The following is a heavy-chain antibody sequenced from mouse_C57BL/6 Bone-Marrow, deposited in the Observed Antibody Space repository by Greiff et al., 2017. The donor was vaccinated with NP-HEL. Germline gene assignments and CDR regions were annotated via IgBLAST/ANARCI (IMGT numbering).Heavy chain of an antibody. CDR1: GYTFTDYY. V-gene: IGHV1-19*01. CDR3: ARLGYYGTPIAY. Sequence: VQLQQSGPVLVKPGASVKMSCKASGYTFTDYYMNWVKQSHGKSLEWIGVINPYNGGTSYNQKFKGKATLTVDKSSSTAYMELNSLTSADSAVYYCARLGYYGTPIAYWGQGTLVTVSA. CDR2: INPYNGGT. D-gene: IGHD1-1*01. J-gene: IGHJ3*01.